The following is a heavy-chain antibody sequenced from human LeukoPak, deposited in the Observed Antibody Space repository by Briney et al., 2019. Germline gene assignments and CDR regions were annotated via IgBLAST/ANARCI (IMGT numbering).Heavy chain of an antibody. V-gene: IGHV1-69*06. D-gene: IGHD3-3*01. CDR2: IIPIFGTA. CDR3: ARVGYDFWSGYWQTGFDY. CDR1: GGTFSSYA. J-gene: IGHJ4*02. Sequence: ASVKVSCKASGGTFSSYAISWVRQAPGQGLEWMGGIIPIFGTANYAQKFQGRVTITADKSTSTAYMELSSLRSEDTAVYYCARVGYDFWSGYWQTGFDYWGQGTLVTVSS.